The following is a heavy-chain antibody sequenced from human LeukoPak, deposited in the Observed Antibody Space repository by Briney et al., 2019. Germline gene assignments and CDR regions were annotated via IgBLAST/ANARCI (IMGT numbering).Heavy chain of an antibody. CDR3: ARVWFGSDY. CDR1: GGSISSSSYY. J-gene: IGHJ4*02. CDR2: IYYSGTT. D-gene: IGHD3-10*01. Sequence: SETLSLTCTVSGGSISSSSYYWGWIRQPPGKGLEWIRSIYYSGTTYYNPSLNRRVTISVDTSKNQFSLKLSSVTAADTAVYYCARVWFGSDYWGQGTQVTVSS. V-gene: IGHV4-39*07.